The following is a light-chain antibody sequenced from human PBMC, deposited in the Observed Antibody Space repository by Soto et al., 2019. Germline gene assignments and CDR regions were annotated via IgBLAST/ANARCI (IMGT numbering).Light chain of an antibody. J-gene: IGKJ1*01. V-gene: IGKV1-17*01. CDR3: LQHNTYPRT. CDR2: AAS. Sequence: DIQRTQYPSSLSASVGDRVTITCRASQAIRNDLGWYQQKPAKAPKRLIYAASSLQSGVPSRFSGSGSGTEFTLTISSLQPEDSATYFCLQHNTYPRTFGQGTKVDI. CDR1: QAIRND.